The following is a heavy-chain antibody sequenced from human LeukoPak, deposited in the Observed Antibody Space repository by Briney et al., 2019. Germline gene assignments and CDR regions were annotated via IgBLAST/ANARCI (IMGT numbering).Heavy chain of an antibody. Sequence: PGGSLRLSCAASGFTFSGYGMHWVRQAPGKGLEWVAVIWYDGSNKYYADSVKGRFTISRDNSKNTLYLQMNSLRAEDTAVYYCARDRLAAAGRGGIDYWGQGTLVTVSS. CDR2: IWYDGSNK. J-gene: IGHJ4*02. V-gene: IGHV3-33*08. CDR3: ARDRLAAAGRGGIDY. D-gene: IGHD6-13*01. CDR1: GFTFSGYG.